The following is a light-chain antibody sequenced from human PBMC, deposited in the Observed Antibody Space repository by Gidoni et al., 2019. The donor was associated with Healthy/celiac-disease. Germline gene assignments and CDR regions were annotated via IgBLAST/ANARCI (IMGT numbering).Light chain of an antibody. CDR3: QQYNSYSQWT. CDR2: DAS. CDR1: QSISSW. J-gene: IGKJ3*01. V-gene: IGKV1-5*01. Sequence: DIQMTQSPSTLSASVGDRVTITCRASQSISSWLAWYQQNPGKAPKLLIYDASSLESGVPSRFSGSGSGTEFTLTSSSLQPDDFATYYCQQYNSYSQWTFGPGTKVDIK.